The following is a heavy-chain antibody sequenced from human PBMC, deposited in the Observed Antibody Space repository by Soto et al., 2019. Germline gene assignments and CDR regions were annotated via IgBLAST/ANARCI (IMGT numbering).Heavy chain of an antibody. V-gene: IGHV3-73*01. CDR2: IRSKANSCAT. J-gene: IGHJ4*02. CDR3: TTYYGDYPREDFDY. Sequence: PGGSLRLSCAASGFTFSGSAMHWVRQASGKGLEWVGRIRSKANSCATAYAASVKGRFTISRDDSKNTAYLQMNSLKTEDTAVYYCTTYYGDYPREDFDYWGQGTLVTVSS. D-gene: IGHD4-17*01. CDR1: GFTFSGSA.